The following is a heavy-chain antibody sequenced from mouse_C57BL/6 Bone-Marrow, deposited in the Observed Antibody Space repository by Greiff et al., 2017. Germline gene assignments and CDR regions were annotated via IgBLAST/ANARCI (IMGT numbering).Heavy chain of an antibody. Sequence: QVQLQQPGAELVKPGASVKLSCKASGYTFTSYWMHWVKQRPGQGLEWIGMIHPNSGSTNYNEKFKSKATLTVDKSSSTAYMQLSSLTSEDSAVYYCASDYYGSNWGFAYWGQGTLVTVSA. V-gene: IGHV1-64*01. CDR2: IHPNSGST. CDR1: GYTFTSYW. J-gene: IGHJ3*01. D-gene: IGHD1-1*01. CDR3: ASDYYGSNWGFAY.